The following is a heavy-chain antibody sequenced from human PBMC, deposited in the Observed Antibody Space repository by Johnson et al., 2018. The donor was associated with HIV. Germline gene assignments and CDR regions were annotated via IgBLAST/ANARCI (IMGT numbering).Heavy chain of an antibody. J-gene: IGHJ3*02. CDR3: AREENCCSGGSCYWECAFDI. D-gene: IGHD2-15*01. V-gene: IGHV3-7*01. Sequence: VQLVESGGGVVQPGRSLRLSCAASGFTFSSYWMSWVRQAPWKGLEWVANIKQDGSEKYYVDSVKGRFTISRDNAKNTLYLQMNSLRAEDTAGYYCAREENCCSGGSCYWECAFDIWGQGTMVTVSS. CDR2: IKQDGSEK. CDR1: GFTFSSYW.